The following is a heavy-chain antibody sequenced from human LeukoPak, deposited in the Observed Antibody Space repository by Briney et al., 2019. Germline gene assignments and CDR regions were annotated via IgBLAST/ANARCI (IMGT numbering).Heavy chain of an antibody. D-gene: IGHD3-10*01. CDR3: ARSTYYYGSGSYYPFDC. V-gene: IGHV4-61*02. J-gene: IGHJ4*02. CDR1: GGSISSGSYY. Sequence: SETLSLTCTVCGGSISSGSYYWSWIRQPAGKGLEWIGRIYSSGSTNYNSSLKSRVTISVDTSKNQFSLKLSSVTAADTAVYYCARSTYYYGSGSYYPFDCWGQGTLVTVSS. CDR2: IYSSGST.